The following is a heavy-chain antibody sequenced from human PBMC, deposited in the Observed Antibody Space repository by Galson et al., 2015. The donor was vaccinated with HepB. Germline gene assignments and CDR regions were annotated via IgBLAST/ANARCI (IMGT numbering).Heavy chain of an antibody. V-gene: IGHV4-4*07. J-gene: IGHJ5*02. CDR2: IYTSGST. D-gene: IGHD3-3*01. CDR1: GGSISSYY. CDR3: ARVTDYDFWSGYYTGIQGWFDP. Sequence: SETLSLTCTVSGGSISSYYWSWIRQPAGKGLEWIGRIYTSGSTNYNPSLKSRVTMSVDTSKNQFSLKLSSVTAADTAVYYCARVTDYDFWSGYYTGIQGWFDPWGQGTLVTVSS.